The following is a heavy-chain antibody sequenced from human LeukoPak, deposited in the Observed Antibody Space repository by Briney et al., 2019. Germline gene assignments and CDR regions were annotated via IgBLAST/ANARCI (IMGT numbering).Heavy chain of an antibody. CDR2: ISWNSGSI. D-gene: IGHD6-13*01. Sequence: GRSLRLSCAASGFTFDDYDMHWVRQAPGKGLEWASGISWNSGSIAYADSVKGRFTISRDNAKNSLYPQMNSLGPEDTALYYCAREGSSSYIKHSHLYNWFDPWGQGTLVTVSS. J-gene: IGHJ5*02. CDR3: AREGSSSYIKHSHLYNWFDP. CDR1: GFTFDDYD. V-gene: IGHV3-9*01.